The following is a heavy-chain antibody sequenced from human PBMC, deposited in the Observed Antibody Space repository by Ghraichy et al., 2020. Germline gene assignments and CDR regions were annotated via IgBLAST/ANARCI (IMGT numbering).Heavy chain of an antibody. D-gene: IGHD6-19*01. CDR3: AREEGYSSGWYWALVSAFDI. CDR1: GYSISSGYY. V-gene: IGHV4-38-2*02. J-gene: IGHJ3*02. CDR2: IYHSGST. Sequence: SETLSLTCTVSGYSISSGYYWGWIRQPPGKGLEWIGSIYHSGSTYYNPSLKSRVTISVDTSKNQFSLKLSSVTAADTAVYYCAREEGYSSGWYWALVSAFDIWGQGTMVTVSS.